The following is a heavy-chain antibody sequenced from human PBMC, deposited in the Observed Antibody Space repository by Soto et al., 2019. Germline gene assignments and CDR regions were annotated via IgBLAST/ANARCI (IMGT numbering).Heavy chain of an antibody. Sequence: QPGGSLRLSCAASGFTFNIYGMHWVRQAPDKGLEWVALISYDGSNQYYADSVKGRFTISRDNSKNTLLLQMNSLRADDTAVYYCAKDQASGQGSFDSWGQGTLVTVSS. J-gene: IGHJ4*02. CDR3: AKDQASGQGSFDS. CDR2: ISYDGSNQ. V-gene: IGHV3-30*18. CDR1: GFTFNIYG.